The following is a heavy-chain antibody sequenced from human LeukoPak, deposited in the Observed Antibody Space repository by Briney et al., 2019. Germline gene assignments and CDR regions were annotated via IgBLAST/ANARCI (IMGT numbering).Heavy chain of an antibody. D-gene: IGHD2-15*01. Sequence: GGSLRLSCAASGFTFSSYGMHWVRQAPGKGLEWVAVISYDGSNKYYADSVKGRFTISRDNSKNTLYLQMNSLRAEDTAVYYCAKDASGSLYMDVWGKGTTVTVSS. CDR2: ISYDGSNK. CDR3: AKDASGSLYMDV. J-gene: IGHJ6*03. V-gene: IGHV3-30*18. CDR1: GFTFSSYG.